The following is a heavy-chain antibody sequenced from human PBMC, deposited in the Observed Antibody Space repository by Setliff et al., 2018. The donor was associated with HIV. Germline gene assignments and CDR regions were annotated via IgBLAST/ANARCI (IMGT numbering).Heavy chain of an antibody. CDR1: GFTFTSYA. J-gene: IGHJ5*02. Sequence: PGGSLRLSCAASGFTFTSYAVSWVRQAPGKGLEWVSAISGSGGTAFYADSVKGRFTISADSSKNTVYLQMNSLRAEDTAVYYCSKFRGGTYYEGNWFDPWGQGTLVTVSS. CDR3: SKFRGGTYYEGNWFDP. D-gene: IGHD1-26*01. CDR2: ISGSGGTA. V-gene: IGHV3-23*01.